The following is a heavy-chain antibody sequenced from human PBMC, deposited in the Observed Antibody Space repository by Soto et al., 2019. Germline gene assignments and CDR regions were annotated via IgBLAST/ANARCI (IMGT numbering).Heavy chain of an antibody. D-gene: IGHD2-2*01. Sequence: VGSLRLSCAASGFTFSSYAMSWVRQAPGKGLEWVSAISGSGGSTYYADSVKGRFTISRDNSKNTLYLQMNSLRAEDTAVYYCAKIGRKDIVVVPVAYYFDYWGQGTLVTVSS. J-gene: IGHJ4*02. CDR3: AKIGRKDIVVVPVAYYFDY. V-gene: IGHV3-23*01. CDR2: ISGSGGST. CDR1: GFTFSSYA.